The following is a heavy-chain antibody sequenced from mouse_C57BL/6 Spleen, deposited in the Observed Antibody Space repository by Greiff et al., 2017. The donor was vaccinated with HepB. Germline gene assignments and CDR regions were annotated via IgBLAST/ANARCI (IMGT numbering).Heavy chain of an antibody. CDR2: IRSKSSNYAT. D-gene: IGHD1-1*01. J-gene: IGHJ1*03. CDR1: GFTFNTYA. Sequence: DVKLVESGGGLVQPKGSLKLSCAASGFTFNTYAMHWVRQAPGKGLEWVARIRSKSSNYATYYANSVKDTFTISRADSKNMVYLQMNNLKTEDTAMYYCVGDHYYGSTPWDFDVWGTGTTVTVSS. CDR3: VGDHYYGSTPWDFDV. V-gene: IGHV10-3*01.